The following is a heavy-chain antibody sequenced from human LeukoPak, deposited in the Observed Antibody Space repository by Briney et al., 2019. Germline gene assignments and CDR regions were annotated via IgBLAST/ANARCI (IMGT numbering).Heavy chain of an antibody. CDR1: GFTFNSYA. J-gene: IGHJ4*02. CDR2: ISGSGGST. Sequence: PGGSLRLSCAASGFTFNSYAMTWVRQAPGKGLEWVSGISGSGGSTYYADSVKGRFTIPRDNSKNTLYLQMNSLRAEDTAVYFCAKDADTAVLGGFDYWGQGTLVTVSS. V-gene: IGHV3-23*01. CDR3: AKDADTAVLGGFDY. D-gene: IGHD5-18*01.